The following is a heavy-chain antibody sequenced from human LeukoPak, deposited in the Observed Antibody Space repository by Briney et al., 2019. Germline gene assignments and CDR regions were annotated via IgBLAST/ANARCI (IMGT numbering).Heavy chain of an antibody. Sequence: ASVKVSCKASGYTFTSYGISWVRQAPGQGLEWMGWISAYNGNTNYAQRLQGRVTMPTGTSTSTAYMELRSLRSDDTAVYYCARDCSGGSCYLYFDYWGQGTLVTVSS. V-gene: IGHV1-18*01. CDR3: ARDCSGGSCYLYFDY. CDR1: GYTFTSYG. CDR2: ISAYNGNT. J-gene: IGHJ4*02. D-gene: IGHD2-15*01.